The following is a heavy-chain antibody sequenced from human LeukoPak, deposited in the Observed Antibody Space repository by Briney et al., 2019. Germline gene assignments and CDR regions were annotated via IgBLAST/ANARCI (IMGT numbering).Heavy chain of an antibody. Sequence: GSLRLSCTASGFTFNNVWMTWVRQAPGKGLEWLGNVHYRGTTNYNPSLKSRVTLSLDSSKSQFALKVTSVTAADTAVYYCARDEYGDFQGFDYWGQGTRVTVSS. J-gene: IGHJ4*02. V-gene: IGHV4-59*01. CDR2: VHYRGTT. CDR3: ARDEYGDFQGFDY. D-gene: IGHD4-17*01. CDR1: GFTFNNVW.